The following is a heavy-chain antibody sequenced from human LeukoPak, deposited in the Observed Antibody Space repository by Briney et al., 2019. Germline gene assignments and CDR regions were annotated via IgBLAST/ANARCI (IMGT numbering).Heavy chain of an antibody. CDR3: ARAKLEYCNSTSCYTARLYYFDY. D-gene: IGHD2-2*02. J-gene: IGHJ4*02. CDR1: GGSISSYY. CDR2: IYDTRST. V-gene: IGHV4-59*08. Sequence: SETLSLTCKVSGGSISSYYWSWIRQPPGKGLQWIGYIYDTRSTSYNPSLKGRVTMSVDASKNQFSLKLSSVTAADTAIYYCARAKLEYCNSTSCYTARLYYFDYWGQGTLVTVSS.